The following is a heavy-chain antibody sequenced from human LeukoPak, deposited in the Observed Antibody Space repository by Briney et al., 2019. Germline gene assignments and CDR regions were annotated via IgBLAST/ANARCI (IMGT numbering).Heavy chain of an antibody. CDR1: GFTFSTYW. V-gene: IGHV3-74*01. Sequence: GGSLRLSCAASGFTFSTYWMHWVRQAPGKGLVWVSRINSDGSSTSYADSVRGRFTISRDNAKNTLYLQMNSLRAEDTAVYYCARDPTTVQTFGDWGQGTLVSVSS. CDR3: ARDPTTVQTFGD. D-gene: IGHD4-17*01. J-gene: IGHJ4*02. CDR2: INSDGSST.